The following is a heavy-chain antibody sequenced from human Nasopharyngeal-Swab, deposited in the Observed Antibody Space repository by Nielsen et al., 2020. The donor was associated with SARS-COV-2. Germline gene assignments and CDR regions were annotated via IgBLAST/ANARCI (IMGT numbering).Heavy chain of an antibody. V-gene: IGHV3-48*01. Sequence: WIRQPPGKGLEWVSYISSSSSTIYYADSVKGRFTISRDNAKNSLYLQMNSLRAEDTAVYYCARDGIAVADYYYHMDVWGKGTTV. CDR3: ARDGIAVADYYYHMDV. D-gene: IGHD6-19*01. CDR2: ISSSSSTI. J-gene: IGHJ6*03.